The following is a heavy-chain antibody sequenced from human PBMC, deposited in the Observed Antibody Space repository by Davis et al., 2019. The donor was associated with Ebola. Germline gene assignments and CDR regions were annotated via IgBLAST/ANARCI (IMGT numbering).Heavy chain of an antibody. V-gene: IGHV3-21*01. CDR2: ISSSSNYI. D-gene: IGHD3-10*01. CDR1: GFTFSSYS. Sequence: GESLKISCAASGFTFSSYSMNWVRQAPGKGLEWVSSISSSSNYIYYADSVKGRFTVSRDNAKNSLYLQMNSLRAEDTAVYYCARGGLRARGNWFDPWGQGTLVTVSS. J-gene: IGHJ5*02. CDR3: ARGGLRARGNWFDP.